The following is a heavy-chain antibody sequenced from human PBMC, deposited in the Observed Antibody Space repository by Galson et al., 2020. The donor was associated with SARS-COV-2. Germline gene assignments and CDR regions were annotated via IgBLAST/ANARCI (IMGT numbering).Heavy chain of an antibody. D-gene: IGHD2-2*01. CDR1: GFTFSSYA. Sequence: GGSLRLSCAASGFTFSSYAMHWVRQAPGKGLEWVAVISYDGSNKYYADSVKGRFTISRDNSKNTLYLQMNSLRAEDTAVYYCARDSHYLPAARGWFDPWGQGTLVTVSS. V-gene: IGHV3-30*01. J-gene: IGHJ5*02. CDR3: ARDSHYLPAARGWFDP. CDR2: ISYDGSNK.